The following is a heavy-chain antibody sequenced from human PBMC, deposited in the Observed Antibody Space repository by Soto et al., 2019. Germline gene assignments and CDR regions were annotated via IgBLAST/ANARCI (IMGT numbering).Heavy chain of an antibody. D-gene: IGHD3-3*01. Sequence: NPSETLSLTCTVSGGSISSSSYYWGWIRQPPGKGLEWIGSIYYSGSTYYNPSLKSRVTISVDTSKNQFSLKLSSVTAADTAVYYCARLWAYFGYYDFWSGYHGGYYGMDVWGQGTTLTVSS. CDR3: ARLWAYFGYYDFWSGYHGGYYGMDV. CDR1: GGSISSSSYY. V-gene: IGHV4-39*01. CDR2: IYYSGST. J-gene: IGHJ6*02.